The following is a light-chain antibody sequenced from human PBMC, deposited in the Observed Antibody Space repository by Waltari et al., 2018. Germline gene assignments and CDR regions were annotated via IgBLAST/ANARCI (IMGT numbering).Light chain of an antibody. J-gene: IGKJ2*01. CDR1: QSVGSD. CDR2: GAS. Sequence: EIVMTQSPATLSVSPGERATLSCRASQSVGSDLAWYQQKPGRAPNLLIHGASTRVTGIPARFSCSGSGTEFTLTISSLQSEDFAVYYCQQYNKWPPYTFGQGTKLEIK. V-gene: IGKV3-15*01. CDR3: QQYNKWPPYT.